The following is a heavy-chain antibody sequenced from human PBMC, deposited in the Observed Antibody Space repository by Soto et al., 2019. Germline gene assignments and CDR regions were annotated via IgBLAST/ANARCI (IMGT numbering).Heavy chain of an antibody. CDR2: IHHSGST. D-gene: IGHD6-19*01. J-gene: IGHJ4*02. V-gene: IGHV4-4*02. CDR1: SASIITEQR. Sequence: QMQLQESGPGLVKPSETLSLTCAVSSASIITEQRWTWVRQPPGKGLEWIGEIHHSGSTNNNPSLRSRVPMSVAKSQNQFSLNLNSVTAADTALYYCARSFGWYAIDHWGQGTLVIVSS. CDR3: ARSFGWYAIDH.